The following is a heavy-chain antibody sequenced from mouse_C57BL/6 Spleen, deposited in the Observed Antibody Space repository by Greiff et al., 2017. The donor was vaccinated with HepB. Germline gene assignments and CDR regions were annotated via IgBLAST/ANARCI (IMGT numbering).Heavy chain of an antibody. CDR3: ARNRLLRSFDY. Sequence: EVQRVESGGGLVKPGGSLKLSCAASGFTFSDYGMHWVRQAPEKGLEWVAYISSGSSTTYYADTVKGRFTISRDNAKNTLFLQMTSLRSEDTAMYYCARNRLLRSFDYWGQGTTLTVSS. D-gene: IGHD1-1*01. J-gene: IGHJ2*01. CDR1: GFTFSDYG. CDR2: ISSGSSTT. V-gene: IGHV5-17*01.